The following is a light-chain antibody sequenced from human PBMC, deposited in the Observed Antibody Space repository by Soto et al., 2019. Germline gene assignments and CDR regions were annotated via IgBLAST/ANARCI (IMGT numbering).Light chain of an antibody. V-gene: IGKV3-11*01. CDR3: QQRRNWPLT. Sequence: EIVFTQSPATLSLSPGERATLSCRASQSVSSYLAWYQQKPGQAPRLLIYDASNRATGIPARFSGSGSGTDFTLTISSLEPEDFAVYSCQQRRNWPLTFGGGTKVDIK. J-gene: IGKJ4*01. CDR2: DAS. CDR1: QSVSSY.